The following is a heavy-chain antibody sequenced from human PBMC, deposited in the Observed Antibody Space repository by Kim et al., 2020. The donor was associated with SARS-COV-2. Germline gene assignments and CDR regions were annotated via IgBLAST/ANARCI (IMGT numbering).Heavy chain of an antibody. D-gene: IGHD5-12*01. J-gene: IGHJ4*02. CDR3: ARVGGMATIHDY. Sequence: NYARKLQGRVTMTTDTSTSTAYMERRSLRSDDTAVYYCARVGGMATIHDYWGQGTLVTVSS. V-gene: IGHV1-18*01.